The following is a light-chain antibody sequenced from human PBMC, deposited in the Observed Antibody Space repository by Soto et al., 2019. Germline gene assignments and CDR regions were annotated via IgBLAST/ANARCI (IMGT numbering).Light chain of an antibody. CDR2: KAS. Sequence: DIQMTQSPSTLSASVGDRVTITCRASQSISNWLAWYQQKPGKAPKVLIYKASILESGVPSRFSGSGSGTEFTLTISSLQPDDFATYFCQHYNIYSWTFGQGTKVDIK. CDR1: QSISNW. CDR3: QHYNIYSWT. V-gene: IGKV1-5*03. J-gene: IGKJ1*01.